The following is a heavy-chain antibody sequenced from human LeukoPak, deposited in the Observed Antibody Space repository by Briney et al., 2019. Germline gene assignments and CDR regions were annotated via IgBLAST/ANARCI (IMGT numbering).Heavy chain of an antibody. Sequence: SVKVSCKASGGTFSSYAISWVRQAPGQGLEWMGRIIPIFGTANYAQKFQGRVTITTDESTSTAYMELSSLRSEDTAVYYCASRELSDTAIGAFDIWGQETMVTVSS. CDR3: ASRELSDTAIGAFDI. CDR2: IIPIFGTA. CDR1: GGTFSSYA. J-gene: IGHJ3*02. V-gene: IGHV1-69*05. D-gene: IGHD5-18*01.